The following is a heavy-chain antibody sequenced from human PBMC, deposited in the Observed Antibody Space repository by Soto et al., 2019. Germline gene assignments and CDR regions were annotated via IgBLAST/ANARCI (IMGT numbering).Heavy chain of an antibody. Sequence: QVQLVESGGGVVQPGRSLRLSCAASGFTFSSYGMHWVRQAPGKGLEWVAVISYDGSNKYYADSVKGRFTIARDNSKNTLFLHMSSLRAEDTAEYYCVKDGSSGWPYYYGLDVWGQGTSVTVSS. CDR1: GFTFSSYG. CDR2: ISYDGSNK. V-gene: IGHV3-30*18. J-gene: IGHJ6*02. CDR3: VKDGSSGWPYYYGLDV. D-gene: IGHD6-19*01.